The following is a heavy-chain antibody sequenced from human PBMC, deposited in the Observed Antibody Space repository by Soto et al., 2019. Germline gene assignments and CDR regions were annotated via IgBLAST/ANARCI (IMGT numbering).Heavy chain of an antibody. D-gene: IGHD3-16*02. J-gene: IGHJ4*02. V-gene: IGHV4-4*07. CDR2: IHDTGRT. CDR1: GDSLSTYY. Sequence: ETLSLTCTVSGDSLSTYYWSWIRQPAGERLEWIGRIHDTGRTNYNPSLKSRVTMSVDTSKNQFSLRVNSVTAADTAVYYCARESVSGTYRFDSWGQGTLVTVSS. CDR3: ARESVSGTYRFDS.